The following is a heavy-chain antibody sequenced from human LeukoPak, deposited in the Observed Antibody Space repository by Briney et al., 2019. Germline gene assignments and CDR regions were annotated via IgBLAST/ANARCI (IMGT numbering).Heavy chain of an antibody. D-gene: IGHD1-26*01. CDR1: GFTFSSSV. Sequence: TGGSLRLSCAASGFTFSSSVMSWVRQAPGKGLECVSYISRTSTTIYYADSVKGRFTISRDYAKNSLYLQMNSLRDEDTAVYYCARDVGATLGYFDYWGQGTLVTVSS. J-gene: IGHJ4*02. V-gene: IGHV3-48*02. CDR3: ARDVGATLGYFDY. CDR2: ISRTSTTI.